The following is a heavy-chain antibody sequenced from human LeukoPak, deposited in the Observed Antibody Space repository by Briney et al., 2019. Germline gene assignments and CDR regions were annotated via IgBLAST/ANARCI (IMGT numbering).Heavy chain of an antibody. CDR2: IYHSGST. CDR3: ARDRGGRTVTTHSHWFDP. V-gene: IGHV4-38-2*02. D-gene: IGHD4-17*01. Sequence: PSETLSLTCAVSGYSISSGYYWGWIRQPPGKGLEWIGSIYHSGSTYYNPSLKSRVTISVDTSKNQFSLKLSSVTAADTAVYYYARDRGGRTVTTHSHWFDPWGQGTLVTVSS. J-gene: IGHJ5*02. CDR1: GYSISSGYY.